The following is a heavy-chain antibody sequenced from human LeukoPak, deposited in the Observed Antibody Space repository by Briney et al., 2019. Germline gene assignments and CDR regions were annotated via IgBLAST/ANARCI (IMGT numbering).Heavy chain of an antibody. D-gene: IGHD6-19*01. V-gene: IGHV3-53*01. CDR3: ARGNGEAVAVRSARWPRGYWFDP. J-gene: IGHJ5*02. CDR2: IYSGGST. CDR1: GFTVSSNY. Sequence: GGSLRLSCAAPGFTVSSNYMSWVRQAPGKGLEWVSVIYSGGSTYYADSVKGRFTISRDNSKNTLYLQMNSLRAEDTAVYYCARGNGEAVAVRSARWPRGYWFDPWGQGTLVTVSS.